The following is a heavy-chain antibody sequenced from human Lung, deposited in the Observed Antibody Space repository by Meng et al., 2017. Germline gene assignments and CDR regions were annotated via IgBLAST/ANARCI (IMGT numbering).Heavy chain of an antibody. J-gene: IGHJ2*01. V-gene: IGHV4-30-4*01. CDR1: GGSISSSNSY. CDR3: ARGQKGYFDL. CDR2: IYNSGST. Sequence: VQWQEAGPGLVMPSQTLCLTCTVSGGSISSSNSYWSWIRQPPGKGLEWSGHIYNSGSTYYNPSLKSRITISVDTSKNQFSLKLGSVTAADTAVYYCARGQKGYFDLWGRGTLVTVSS.